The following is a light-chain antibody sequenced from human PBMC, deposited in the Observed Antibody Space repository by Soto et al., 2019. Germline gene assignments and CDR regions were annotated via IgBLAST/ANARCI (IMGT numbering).Light chain of an antibody. CDR3: CSYAGSTPYV. CDR2: GDS. J-gene: IGLJ1*01. Sequence: QSVLTQPPSVSGAPGQRVTISCTGSSSNIGAGYDVHWYQQLPGTAPKLMIYGDSKRPSGVPDRFSGSKSGNTASLTIPGLQAEDEADYYCCSYAGSTPYVFGTGTKVTVL. CDR1: SSNIGAGYD. V-gene: IGLV1-40*01.